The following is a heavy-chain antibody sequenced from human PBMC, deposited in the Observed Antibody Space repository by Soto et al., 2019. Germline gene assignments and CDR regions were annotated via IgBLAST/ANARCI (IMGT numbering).Heavy chain of an antibody. CDR3: ARAGYCSGGTCFHGNCDY. J-gene: IGHJ4*02. D-gene: IGHD2-15*01. CDR1: GYTFTTYY. Sequence: QVQLVQSGAEVKRPGALVKVSCKASGYTFTTYYMHWVRQAPGQGLEWLGIINPNGGSTTYAQKFQGRVTMTRDTSTSTVYLELSSLRCEDTAVYYCARAGYCSGGTCFHGNCDYWGQGTLVTVSA. CDR2: INPNGGST. V-gene: IGHV1-46*01.